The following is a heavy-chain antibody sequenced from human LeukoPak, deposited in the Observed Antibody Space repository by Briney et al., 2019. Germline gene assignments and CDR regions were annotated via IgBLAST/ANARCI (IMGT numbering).Heavy chain of an antibody. D-gene: IGHD1-7*01. J-gene: IGHJ4*02. CDR1: GFTFSSYA. Sequence: PGGSLRLSCAASGFTFSSYAMSWVRQAPGKGLEWVSAISGSGVSTYYTDSVKGRFTVSRDNSKNTLYLQISSLRAEDTAVYYCAKDERNWNYNLASQTYDWGQGTLVTVSS. CDR3: AKDERNWNYNLASQTYD. CDR2: ISGSGVST. V-gene: IGHV3-23*01.